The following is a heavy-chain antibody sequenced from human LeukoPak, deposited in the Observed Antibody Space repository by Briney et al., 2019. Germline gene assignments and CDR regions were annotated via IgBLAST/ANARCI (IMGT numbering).Heavy chain of an antibody. D-gene: IGHD6-19*01. Sequence: GGSLRLPCAASGFTFNDYWMSWVRQAPGKGLQWVANIENYGSETYYVDSVKGRFTISRDNAKNSLYLQMSSLGAEDTAVYYCARDLVAGFDYWGQGTLVTVSS. J-gene: IGHJ4*02. CDR1: GFTFNDYW. CDR2: IENYGSET. V-gene: IGHV3-7*01. CDR3: ARDLVAGFDY.